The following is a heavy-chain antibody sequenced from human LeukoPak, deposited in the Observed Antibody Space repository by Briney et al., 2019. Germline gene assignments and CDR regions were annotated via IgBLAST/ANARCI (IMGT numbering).Heavy chain of an antibody. Sequence: PGRSLRLSCVASGFTFSTYSMNWVRQAPGKGLEWVSSISSSSSYIYYADSVKGRFTISRDNAKNSLYLQMNSLRAEDTAVYYCARFGRIQLSNIDYWGQGTLVTVSS. CDR1: GFTFSTYS. D-gene: IGHD5-18*01. CDR3: ARFGRIQLSNIDY. V-gene: IGHV3-21*01. CDR2: ISSSSSYI. J-gene: IGHJ4*02.